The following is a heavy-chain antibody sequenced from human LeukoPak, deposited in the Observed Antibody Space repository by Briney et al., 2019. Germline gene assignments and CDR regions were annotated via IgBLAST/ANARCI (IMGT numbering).Heavy chain of an antibody. J-gene: IGHJ4*02. Sequence: PSETLSLTCTVSGGSINYYYWSWIRQPPGKGLEWIGYIYNGESTYYNPSLKSRVTISVDASRNQVSLKLTSVTAAVTAVYYCAGRYCSGGSCYQSFDYWGQGTLVTVSS. CDR3: AGRYCSGGSCYQSFDY. D-gene: IGHD2-15*01. V-gene: IGHV4-59*08. CDR2: IYNGEST. CDR1: GGSINYYY.